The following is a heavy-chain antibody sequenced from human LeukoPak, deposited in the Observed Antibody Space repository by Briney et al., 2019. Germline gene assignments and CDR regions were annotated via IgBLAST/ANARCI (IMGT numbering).Heavy chain of an antibody. D-gene: IGHD2-15*01. V-gene: IGHV7-4-1*02. Sequence: VSVKVSCKASGYSFTNYAMNWVRQAPGQGLELMGWINTNTGNPTYAQGFKGRFVFSLDTSVSTAYLQISSLKAEDTAVYFCARNRISHHMDVWGKGTTVTVSS. CDR2: INTNTGNP. J-gene: IGHJ6*03. CDR3: ARNRISHHMDV. CDR1: GYSFTNYA.